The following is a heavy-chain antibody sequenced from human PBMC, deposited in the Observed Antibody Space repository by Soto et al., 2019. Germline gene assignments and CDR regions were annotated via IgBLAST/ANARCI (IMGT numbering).Heavy chain of an antibody. CDR3: ARVPTYYYYGMDV. V-gene: IGHV5-10-1*01. Sequence: DSLTISCKGSGYIFSSYWISLVRQMPGKGLELMGRIDPSDSYTNYSPSFQGHVTISADKSISTAYLQWSSLKASDTAMYYCARVPTYYYYGMDVWGQGTTVTVSS. CDR1: GYIFSSYW. J-gene: IGHJ6*02. CDR2: IDPSDSYT.